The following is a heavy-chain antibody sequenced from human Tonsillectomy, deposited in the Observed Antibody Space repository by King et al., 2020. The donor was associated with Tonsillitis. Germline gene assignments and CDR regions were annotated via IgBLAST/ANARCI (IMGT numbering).Heavy chain of an antibody. V-gene: IGHV2-5*02. Sequence: VTLKESGPPLVKPPQTLTLTCTVSGFSLSTGGVGVGWFRQPPGKALEWLALIYWDDDKRYSPSLKSRLTITKDTSKNQVVLTMTNMDPVDTATYYCAHRPFDGEVFDYWGQGTLVTVSS. CDR2: IYWDDDK. D-gene: IGHD3-10*01. CDR1: GFSLSTGGVG. CDR3: AHRPFDGEVFDY. J-gene: IGHJ4*02.